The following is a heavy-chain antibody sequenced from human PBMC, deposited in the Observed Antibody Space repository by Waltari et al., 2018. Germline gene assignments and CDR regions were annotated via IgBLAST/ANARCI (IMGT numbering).Heavy chain of an antibody. CDR1: GFTFSSYW. J-gene: IGHJ4*02. CDR3: ARDGLKSDFDY. V-gene: IGHV3-7*01. Sequence: EVQLVESGGGLVQPGGSLRISCAASGFTFSSYWMSWVRQAPGKGLEWVANIKQDGSEKYYVDSVKGRFTISRDNAKNSLYLQMNSLRAEDTAVYYCARDGLKSDFDYWGQGTLVTVSS. CDR2: IKQDGSEK.